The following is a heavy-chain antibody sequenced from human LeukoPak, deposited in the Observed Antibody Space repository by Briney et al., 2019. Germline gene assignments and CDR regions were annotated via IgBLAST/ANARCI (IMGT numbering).Heavy chain of an antibody. D-gene: IGHD3-10*02. CDR2: ISSSSSYI. Sequence: PGGSLRLSCAASGFTFSSYSMNWVRQAPGKGLEWVSFISSSSSYIYYADSLKGRFTISRDNAKNSLYLQMNSLRAEDTAVYYCARGTMFPYYFGYWGQGTLVTVSS. CDR1: GFTFSSYS. J-gene: IGHJ4*02. V-gene: IGHV3-21*01. CDR3: ARGTMFPYYFGY.